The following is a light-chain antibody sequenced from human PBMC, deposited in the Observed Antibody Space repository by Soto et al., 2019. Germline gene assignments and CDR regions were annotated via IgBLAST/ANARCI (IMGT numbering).Light chain of an antibody. CDR3: QQYNTWPPALT. CDR2: GAS. CDR1: QSVSRN. V-gene: IGKV3-15*01. Sequence: EIVMTQFPATLSLSPGETASISCRASQSVSRNLAWYQQKPGQPPRLLIYGASTRATGIPARFSGSGSGTDFTLTISSLQSEDFAVYYCQQYNTWPPALTFGGGSKVDIK. J-gene: IGKJ4*01.